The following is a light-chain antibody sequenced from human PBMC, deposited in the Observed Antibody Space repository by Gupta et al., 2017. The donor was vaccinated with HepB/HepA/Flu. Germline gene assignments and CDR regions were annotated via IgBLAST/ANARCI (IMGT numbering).Light chain of an antibody. CDR3: SSYSSISTVI. CDR1: SSDVAGYNY. J-gene: IGLJ2*01. Sequence: QSALPQPASVSGSPGQSITISCTGTSSDVAGYNYVSWYQQHPGKAPKLLIYDVTKRPSGVSNRFSGSKSGNTASLTISGLQAEDEGDYYCSSYSSISTVIFSGGTELTGL. CDR2: DVT. V-gene: IGLV2-14*03.